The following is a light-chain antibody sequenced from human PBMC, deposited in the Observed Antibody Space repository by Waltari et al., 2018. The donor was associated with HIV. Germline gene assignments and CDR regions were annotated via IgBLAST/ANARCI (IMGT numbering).Light chain of an antibody. CDR2: WAS. CDR3: QQYYSFPLT. Sequence: DIVMSQSPDSLAVSLGERATINCKSSQSVLYISNNKNYLAWYQQKPGQPPKLLIYWASTRESGVPDRFSGSGSGPDFTLTISSLQAEDVVVYYCQQYYSFPLTFGGGTKVEIK. J-gene: IGKJ4*01. V-gene: IGKV4-1*01. CDR1: QSVLYISNNKNY.